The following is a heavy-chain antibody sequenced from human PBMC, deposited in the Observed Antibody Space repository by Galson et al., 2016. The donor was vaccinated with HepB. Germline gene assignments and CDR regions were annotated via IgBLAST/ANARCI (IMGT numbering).Heavy chain of an antibody. CDR2: TYYGQAN. Sequence: SETLSLTCTVSGGSVSGGLYHWSWVRQPAAKGLEWVGHTYYGQANIYNPSLKSRVSISIDTSKNQFSLTLTSVTAADTAVYYCATLLVGHGGTGCWGQGTLVTVSS. CDR1: GGSVSGGLYH. CDR3: ATLLVGHGGTGC. D-gene: IGHD3-16*01. V-gene: IGHV4-61*01. J-gene: IGHJ4*02.